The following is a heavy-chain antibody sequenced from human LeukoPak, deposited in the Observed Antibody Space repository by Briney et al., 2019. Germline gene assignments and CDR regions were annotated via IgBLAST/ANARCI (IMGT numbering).Heavy chain of an antibody. V-gene: IGHV3-30*18. J-gene: IGHJ4*02. D-gene: IGHD3-10*01. Sequence: GGSLRLSCAASGFTFSSYGMHWVRQAPGKGLEWVAVISYDGSNKYYADSVKGRFTISRDNSKNTLYLQMNSLRAEDTAVYYCAEDHFRLWFGDDYWGQGTLVTVSS. CDR3: AEDHFRLWFGDDY. CDR2: ISYDGSNK. CDR1: GFTFSSYG.